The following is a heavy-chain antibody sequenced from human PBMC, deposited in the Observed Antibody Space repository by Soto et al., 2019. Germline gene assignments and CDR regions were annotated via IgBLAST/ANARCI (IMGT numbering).Heavy chain of an antibody. J-gene: IGHJ4*02. CDR2: IDNDGGTT. CDR3: TRGYYGPDY. D-gene: IGHD3-10*01. CDR1: GFTFSSYF. V-gene: IGHV3-74*01. Sequence: EVQLVESGGGSVQPGGSLRLSCAASGFTFSSYFMYWVRQAPGKGRVWVSRIDNDGGTTNYADSVKGRFTISRDNAKNTLYLQMNSLRAEDTPVYYCTRGYYGPDYWGQGTLVTVSS.